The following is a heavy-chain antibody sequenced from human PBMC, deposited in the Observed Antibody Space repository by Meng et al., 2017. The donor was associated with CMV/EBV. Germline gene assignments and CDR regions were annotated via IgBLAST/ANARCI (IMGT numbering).Heavy chain of an antibody. D-gene: IGHD2-15*01. CDR3: ARDCWLLNNWFDP. CDR2: IYYSGST. J-gene: IGHJ5*02. CDR1: GGSISSSSYY. V-gene: IGHV4-39*07. Sequence: GSLRLSCTVSGGSISSSSYYWGWIRQPPGKGLEWIGSIYYSGSTYYNPSLKSRVTISVDTSKNQFSLKLGSVTAADTAVYYCARDCWLLNNWFDPWGQGTLVTVSS.